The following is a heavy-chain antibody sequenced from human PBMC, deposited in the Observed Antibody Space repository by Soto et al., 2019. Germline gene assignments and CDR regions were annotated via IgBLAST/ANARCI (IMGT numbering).Heavy chain of an antibody. V-gene: IGHV1-69*06. CDR1: GGTFSSYA. CDR2: IIPIFGTA. Sequence: ASVKVSCEASGGTFSSYAISWVRQAPGQGLEWMGGIIPIFGTANYAQKFQGRVTITADKSTSTAYMELSSLRSEDTAVYYCARSVDAAMSNDYWGQGTLVTVSS. J-gene: IGHJ4*02. CDR3: ARSVDAAMSNDY. D-gene: IGHD5-18*01.